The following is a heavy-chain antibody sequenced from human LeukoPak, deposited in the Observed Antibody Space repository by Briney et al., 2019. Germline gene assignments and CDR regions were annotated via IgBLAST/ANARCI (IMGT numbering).Heavy chain of an antibody. D-gene: IGHD1-1*01. J-gene: IGHJ6*02. CDR3: ARDGRGMDV. V-gene: IGHV3-48*01. CDR1: GFTFSSYS. CDR2: ISSSSSTI. Sequence: GGSLRLSCAASGFTFSSYSMNWVRQAPGKGLEWVSYISSSSSTIYYADSVKGRFTISRDNSKNTLYLQMNSLRAEDTAVYYCARDGRGMDVWGQGTTVTVSS.